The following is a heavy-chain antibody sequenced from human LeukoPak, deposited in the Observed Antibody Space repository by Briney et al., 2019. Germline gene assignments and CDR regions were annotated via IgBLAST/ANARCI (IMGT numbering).Heavy chain of an antibody. Sequence: SETLSLTCTVSGGSISSSSYYWGWIRQPPGKGLEWIGSIYYSGSTYYNPSLKSRVTISADTSKNLFSLKLTSVTAADTAMYYCATCRDEFGDYGFTSWGQGTLVTVSP. CDR2: IYYSGST. CDR1: GGSISSSSYY. J-gene: IGHJ5*02. V-gene: IGHV4-39*07. CDR3: ATCRDEFGDYGFTS. D-gene: IGHD4-17*01.